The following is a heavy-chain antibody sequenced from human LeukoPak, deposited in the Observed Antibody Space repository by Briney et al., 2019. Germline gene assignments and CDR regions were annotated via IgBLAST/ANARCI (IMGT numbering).Heavy chain of an antibody. V-gene: IGHV3-21*01. D-gene: IGHD2-21*02. CDR1: GCTISNYS. CDR3: ARGGDYWEAAFDI. CDR2: ISSSSSNI. Sequence: GGSLRLSCAASGCTISNYSMNWLRQAPGKGLEWVSSISSSSSNIYYAASVKGRFTISSTNATNSLYLQMTSLRAEDTAVYYCARGGDYWEAAFDIWGQGTMVTVSS. J-gene: IGHJ3*02.